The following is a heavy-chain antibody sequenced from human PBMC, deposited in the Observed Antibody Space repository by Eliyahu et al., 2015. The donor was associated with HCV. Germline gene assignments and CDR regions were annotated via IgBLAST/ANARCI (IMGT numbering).Heavy chain of an antibody. CDR2: IIPILGYG. Sequence: QVQLVQSGAEVKKPGSSVKVSCKASGGTFSSYTISWVRQAPGQGLEWMGRIIPILGYGNLPPEVPGRVTITADKSTSTAYMELSSLRSEDTAVYYCARAVSITIFGVGENWFDPWGQGTLVTVSS. CDR1: GGTFSSYT. CDR3: ARAVSITIFGVGENWFDP. V-gene: IGHV1-69*02. J-gene: IGHJ5*02. D-gene: IGHD3-3*01.